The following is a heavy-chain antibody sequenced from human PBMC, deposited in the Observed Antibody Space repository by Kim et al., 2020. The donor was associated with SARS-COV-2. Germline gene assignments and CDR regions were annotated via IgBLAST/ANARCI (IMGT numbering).Heavy chain of an antibody. V-gene: IGHV3-13*04. CDR2: IGTAGDT. Sequence: GGSLRLSCAASGFTFSSYDMHWVRQATGKGLEWVSAIGTAGDTYYPGSVKGRFTISRENAKNSLYLQMNSLRAGDTAVYYCARDKYYYDSSGLDYWYFDLWGRGTLVTVSS. J-gene: IGHJ2*01. CDR3: ARDKYYYDSSGLDYWYFDL. CDR1: GFTFSSYD. D-gene: IGHD3-22*01.